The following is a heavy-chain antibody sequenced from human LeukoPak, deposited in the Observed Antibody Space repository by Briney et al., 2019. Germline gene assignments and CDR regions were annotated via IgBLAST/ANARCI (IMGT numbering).Heavy chain of an antibody. J-gene: IGHJ3*02. D-gene: IGHD3-10*01. CDR2: IYYSGST. CDR1: GGSISSYY. CDR3: ARERLWFGELGAFDI. V-gene: IGHV4-59*01. Sequence: SETLSLTCTVSGGSISSYYWSWIRQPPGKGLEWIWYIYYSGSTNYNPSLKSRVTISVDTSKNQFSLKLSSVTAADTAVYYCARERLWFGELGAFDIWGQGTMVTVSS.